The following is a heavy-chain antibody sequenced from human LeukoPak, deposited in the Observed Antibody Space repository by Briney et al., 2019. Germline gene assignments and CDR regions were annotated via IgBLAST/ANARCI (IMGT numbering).Heavy chain of an antibody. Sequence: ASVKVSCKVSGYTLTELSMHWVRQAPGKGLEWMGGFDPEDGETIYAQKFQGRVTMTEDTPTDTAYMELSSLRSEDTAVYYCATFYSGSPRFDYWGQGTLVTVSS. V-gene: IGHV1-24*01. CDR3: ATFYSGSPRFDY. J-gene: IGHJ4*02. CDR1: GYTLTELS. CDR2: FDPEDGET. D-gene: IGHD1-26*01.